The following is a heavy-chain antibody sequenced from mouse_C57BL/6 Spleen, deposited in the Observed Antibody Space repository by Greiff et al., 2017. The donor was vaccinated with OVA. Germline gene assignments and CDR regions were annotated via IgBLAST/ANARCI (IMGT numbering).Heavy chain of an antibody. D-gene: IGHD2-4*01. CDR3: TPQPSLYYDYESYAMDY. V-gene: IGHV1-15*01. CDR1: GYTFTDYE. Sequence: VQLQQSGAELVRPGASVTLSCKASGYTFTDYEMHWVKQTPVHGLEWIGAIDPETGGTAYNQKFKGKAILTADKSSSTAYMELRSLTSEDSAVYYGTPQPSLYYDYESYAMDYWGQGTSVTVSS. J-gene: IGHJ4*01. CDR2: IDPETGGT.